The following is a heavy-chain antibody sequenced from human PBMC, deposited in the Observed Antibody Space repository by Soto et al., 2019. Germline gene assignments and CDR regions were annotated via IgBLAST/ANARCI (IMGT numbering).Heavy chain of an antibody. V-gene: IGHV3-30-3*01. D-gene: IGHD3-3*01. Sequence: QVQLVESGGGVVQPGRSLRLSCAASGFTFSSYAMHWVRQAPGKGLEWVAVISYDGSNKYYADSVKGRFTISRDNSKNTLYLQMNSLRAEDTAVYYCAREYLWFDAYYDFWSGYYTNFDYWGQGTLVTVSS. J-gene: IGHJ4*02. CDR1: GFTFSSYA. CDR3: AREYLWFDAYYDFWSGYYTNFDY. CDR2: ISYDGSNK.